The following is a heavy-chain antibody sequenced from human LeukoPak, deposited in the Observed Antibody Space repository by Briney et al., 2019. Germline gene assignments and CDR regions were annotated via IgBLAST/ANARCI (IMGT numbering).Heavy chain of an antibody. CDR1: GYTFTSYY. D-gene: IGHD3-9*01. J-gene: IGHJ4*02. CDR3: ARAETYYDILTGYYYLDY. CDR2: INPSGGST. V-gene: IGHV1-46*01. Sequence: ASVKVSCKASGYTFTSYYMHWVRQAPGQGLEWMGIINPSGGSTSYAQKFQGRVTMTRDTSTSTVYMELSSLRSEDTAVYYCARAETYYDILTGYYYLDYWGQGTLVTVSS.